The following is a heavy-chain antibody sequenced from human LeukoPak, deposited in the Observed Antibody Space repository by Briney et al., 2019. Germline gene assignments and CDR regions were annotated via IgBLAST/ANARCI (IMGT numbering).Heavy chain of an antibody. D-gene: IGHD2-2*01. J-gene: IGHJ4*02. V-gene: IGHV3-9*01. CDR3: AKVACSSIACYSDY. CDR1: GFTFDDYA. CDR2: ISWNSGTI. Sequence: PGGSLRLSCAASGFTFDDYAMHWVRQAPGKGLEWVSGISWNSGTIGYADSVKGRFTISRDNAKKSLYLQMNSLRAEDTALYYCAKVACSSIACYSDYWGQGTLVTVSS.